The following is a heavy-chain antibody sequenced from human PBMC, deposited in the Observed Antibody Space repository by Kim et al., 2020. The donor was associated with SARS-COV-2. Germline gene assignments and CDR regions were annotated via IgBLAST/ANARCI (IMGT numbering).Heavy chain of an antibody. CDR2: ISYDGSNK. CDR3: AKPGVAAAGVFDP. J-gene: IGHJ5*02. CDR1: GFTFSSYG. D-gene: IGHD6-13*01. V-gene: IGHV3-30*18. Sequence: GGSLRLSCAASGFTFSSYGMHWVRQAPGKGLEWVAAISYDGSNKYYADSVKGRFTISRDNSKNTLYLQMNSLRAEDTAVYYCAKPGVAAAGVFDPWGQGTLVTVSS.